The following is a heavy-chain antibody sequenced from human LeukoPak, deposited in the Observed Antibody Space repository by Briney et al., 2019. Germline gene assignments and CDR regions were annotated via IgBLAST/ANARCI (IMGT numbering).Heavy chain of an antibody. Sequence: GASVKVSCKASEYSFASYAIHWVRQAPGQSLEWMGWINAGNGNTKYSQEFQGRVTITRDTSATTVYMELSSLRSEDMAVYYCARDRAAKTVPSEVDAFDIWGQGTMVTVSS. CDR1: EYSFASYA. D-gene: IGHD4-17*01. CDR3: ARDRAAKTVPSEVDAFDI. J-gene: IGHJ3*02. V-gene: IGHV1-3*03. CDR2: INAGNGNT.